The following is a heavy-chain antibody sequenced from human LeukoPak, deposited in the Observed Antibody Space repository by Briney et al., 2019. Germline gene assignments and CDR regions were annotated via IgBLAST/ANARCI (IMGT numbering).Heavy chain of an antibody. D-gene: IGHD3-10*01. V-gene: IGHV3-9*01. CDR2: ISWNSGSI. Sequence: GGSLRLSCAASGFTFDDYAMHWVRQAPGKGLEWVSGISWNSGSIGYADSVKGRFTISRDNAKNSLYLQMNSLRAEDTAVYYCVQSTDYYASGSYGGLAFWGQGTLVTVSS. CDR1: GFTFDDYA. J-gene: IGHJ4*02. CDR3: VQSTDYYASGSYGGLAF.